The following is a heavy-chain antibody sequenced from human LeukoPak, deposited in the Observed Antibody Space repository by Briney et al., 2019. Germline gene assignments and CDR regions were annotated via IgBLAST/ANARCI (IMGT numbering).Heavy chain of an antibody. J-gene: IGHJ4*02. V-gene: IGHV3-30*02. D-gene: IGHD1-1*01. Sequence: GGSLRLSCAASGFAFNIYVMHWVRQAPGKGLEWMASIRYDGSNKYYANSVKGRFTISRDNSKNTLYLQMNSLRADDTAVYYCANNWNFDNWGQGTLVTVSS. CDR3: ANNWNFDN. CDR1: GFAFNIYV. CDR2: IRYDGSNK.